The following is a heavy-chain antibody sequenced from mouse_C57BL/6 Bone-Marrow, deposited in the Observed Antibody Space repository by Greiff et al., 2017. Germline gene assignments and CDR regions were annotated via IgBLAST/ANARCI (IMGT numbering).Heavy chain of an antibody. Sequence: EVKVEESGGGLVKPGGSLKLSCAASGFTFSSYGMSWVRQTPDKRLGWVATISSGGSYTYYPDSVKGRFTICRDNAKNNLYLQMSSLKSEDTAMYYCARQRDGYYDYFDYWGQGTLVTVSA. V-gene: IGHV5-6*03. CDR3: ARQRDGYYDYFDY. J-gene: IGHJ3*01. D-gene: IGHD2-3*01. CDR1: GFTFSSYG. CDR2: ISSGGSYT.